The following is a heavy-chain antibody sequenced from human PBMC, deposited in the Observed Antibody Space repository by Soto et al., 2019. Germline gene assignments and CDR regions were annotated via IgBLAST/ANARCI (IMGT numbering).Heavy chain of an antibody. CDR2: ISYDGNDK. CDR3: ARGGGFCGDDCYKGGIDY. Sequence: QVQLVESGGGVVQPGRSLRLSCAASGFTFSSYAMHWVRQAPGKGLEWVAVISYDGNDKFYADSVKGRFTISRDNSKNTLYLQMNSLRPEDTAVYYCARGGGFCGDDCYKGGIDYWGQGTLVTVSS. V-gene: IGHV3-30-3*01. J-gene: IGHJ4*02. D-gene: IGHD2-21*02. CDR1: GFTFSSYA.